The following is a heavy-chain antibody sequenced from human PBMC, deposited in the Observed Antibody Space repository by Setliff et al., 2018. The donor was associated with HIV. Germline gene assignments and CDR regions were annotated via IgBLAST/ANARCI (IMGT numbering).Heavy chain of an antibody. V-gene: IGHV4-38-2*01. J-gene: IGHJ4*02. Sequence: SETLSLTCDVSGVSISSGCYWGWIRQPPGKGLEWIGSMYHTGSTYYSPSLNSRFTISVDTSKNQFSLKLRSVTAADTAVYYCARQPLYNDYDWRSYYFDYWGQGALVTVSS. CDR3: ARQPLYNDYDWRSYYFDY. CDR2: MYHTGST. D-gene: IGHD5-12*01. CDR1: GVSISSGCY.